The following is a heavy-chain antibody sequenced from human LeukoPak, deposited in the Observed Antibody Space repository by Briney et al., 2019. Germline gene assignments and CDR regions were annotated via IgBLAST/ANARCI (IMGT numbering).Heavy chain of an antibody. V-gene: IGHV3-21*01. CDR3: ARDPTSIIPQWEPIDY. D-gene: IGHD1-26*01. CDR2: ISSSSTYI. CDR1: GFTFSSYS. J-gene: IGHJ4*02. Sequence: GGSLRLSSAASGFTFSSYSMNWVRQAPGKGLEWVSFISSSSTYIYYADSVKGRFTISRDNAKRSLYLQMNSLRVEDTAVYYCARDPTSIIPQWEPIDYWGQGTLVTVSS.